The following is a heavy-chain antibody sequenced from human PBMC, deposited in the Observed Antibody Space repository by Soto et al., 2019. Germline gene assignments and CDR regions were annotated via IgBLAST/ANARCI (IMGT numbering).Heavy chain of an antibody. Sequence: ASVKVSCKASGYTFTSYGISWVRQAPGQGLEWMGWISAYNGNTNYAQKLQGRVTMTTDTSTSTAYMELRSLRSDDTAVYYCARDLREGSSSWYRLGDYYYMDVWGKGTTVTVSS. V-gene: IGHV1-18*01. CDR1: GYTFTSYG. J-gene: IGHJ6*03. D-gene: IGHD6-13*01. CDR3: ARDLREGSSSWYRLGDYYYMDV. CDR2: ISAYNGNT.